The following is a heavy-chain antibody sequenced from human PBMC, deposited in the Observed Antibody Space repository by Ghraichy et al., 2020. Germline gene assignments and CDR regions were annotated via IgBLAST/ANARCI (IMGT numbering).Heavy chain of an antibody. CDR3: ASSGTNYYYYGMDV. V-gene: IGHV4-30-2*01. CDR1: GGSISSGGYS. J-gene: IGHJ6*02. D-gene: IGHD1-26*01. CDR2: IYHSGST. Sequence: SETLSLTCAVSGGSISSGGYSWSWIRQPPGKGLEWIGYIYHSGSTYYNPSLKSRVTISVDRSKNQFSLKLSSVTAADTAVYYCASSGTNYYYYGMDVWGQGTTVTVSS.